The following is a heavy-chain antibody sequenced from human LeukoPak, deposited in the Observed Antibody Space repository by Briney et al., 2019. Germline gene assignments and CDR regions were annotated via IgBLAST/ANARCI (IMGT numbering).Heavy chain of an antibody. CDR2: IDRDGSST. V-gene: IGHV3-74*01. Sequence: PGRSLGLSCAASGFTFSIYWMQCVRQAPGKGLVWVSRIDRDGSSTNYADSVKGRFTLSRDNPKNTLYLQMNSLRAEDTAVYYCARGYSGYFYYWGQGTLVTVSS. CDR3: ARGYSGYFYY. D-gene: IGHD5-12*01. CDR1: GFTFSIYW. J-gene: IGHJ4*02.